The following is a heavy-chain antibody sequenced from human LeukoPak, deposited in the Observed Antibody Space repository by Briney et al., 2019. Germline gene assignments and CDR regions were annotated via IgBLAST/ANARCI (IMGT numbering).Heavy chain of an antibody. J-gene: IGHJ5*02. CDR1: GFTFSHYG. D-gene: IGHD5-18*01. Sequence: GGSLRLSCAASGFTFSHYGMHWVRQAPGKGLEWVAIIWYDGSNKYCADSVKGRFAISRDNSKSTVYLQMDSLAAEDTAVYYCAKDFGHSFGFYNFFDPWGQGTLDTVSS. V-gene: IGHV3-30*02. CDR3: AKDFGHSFGFYNFFDP. CDR2: IWYDGSNK.